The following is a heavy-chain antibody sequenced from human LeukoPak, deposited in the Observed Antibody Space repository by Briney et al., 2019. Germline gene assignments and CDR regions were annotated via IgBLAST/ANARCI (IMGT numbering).Heavy chain of an antibody. CDR2: INHSGST. CDR3: ARGGYSKRDY. V-gene: IGHV4-34*01. D-gene: IGHD6-13*01. Sequence: SETLSLTCAVYGGSFSGYYWSWIRQPPGKGLEWIGEINHSGSTNYNPSLKSRVTISVDTSKNQFSLKLSSVTAADTAVYYCARGGYSKRDYWGQGTLVTVSS. J-gene: IGHJ4*02. CDR1: GGSFSGYY.